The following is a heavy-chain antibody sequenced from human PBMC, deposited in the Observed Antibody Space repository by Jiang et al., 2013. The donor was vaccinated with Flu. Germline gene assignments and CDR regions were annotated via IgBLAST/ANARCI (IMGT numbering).Heavy chain of an antibody. CDR3: ARVSFKRAGTPLDY. V-gene: IGHV6-1*01. CDR1: GDSVSSNSAA. D-gene: IGHD6-19*01. CDR2: TYYRSKWYN. J-gene: IGHJ4*02. Sequence: SQTLSLTCAISGDSVSSNSAAWNWTRQSPSRGLEWLGRTYYRSKWYNDYAVSVKSRITINPDTSKNQFSLQLNSVTPEDTAVYYCARVSFKRAGTPLDYWGQGTPGHRLL.